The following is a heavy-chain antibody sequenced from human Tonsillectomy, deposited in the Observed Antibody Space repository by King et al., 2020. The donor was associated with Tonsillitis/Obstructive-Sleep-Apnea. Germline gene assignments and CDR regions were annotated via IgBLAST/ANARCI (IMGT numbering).Heavy chain of an antibody. V-gene: IGHV4-39*01. CDR3: AIVVITTPGVVPDHNWFDP. CDR2: IDYSGST. Sequence: QLQESGPGLVKPSETLSLTCTVSGGSISSSSYYWGWIRQPPGKGLEWIGSIDYSGSTYYNPSLKSRVTISVDTSKNQFSLKLSSVTAADTAVYYCAIVVITTPGVVPDHNWFDPWGQGTLVTVSS. J-gene: IGHJ5*02. D-gene: IGHD3-22*01. CDR1: GGSISSSSYY.